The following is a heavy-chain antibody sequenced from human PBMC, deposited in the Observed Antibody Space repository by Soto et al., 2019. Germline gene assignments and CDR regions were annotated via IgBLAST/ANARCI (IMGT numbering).Heavy chain of an antibody. V-gene: IGHV5-51*01. CDR2: IDPGDSET. CDR3: ARLSSSTTETTAYYSYGIDV. Sequence: GEPLKISCKGSGYTFTSYWIGWARQMPGKGMEWMGIIDPGDSETRYSPSCQGQVTISADKSISTAYLQWSSLKASDTAMYYCARLSSSTTETTAYYSYGIDVWGQGTTVTVSS. CDR1: GYTFTSYW. J-gene: IGHJ6*02. D-gene: IGHD4-4*01.